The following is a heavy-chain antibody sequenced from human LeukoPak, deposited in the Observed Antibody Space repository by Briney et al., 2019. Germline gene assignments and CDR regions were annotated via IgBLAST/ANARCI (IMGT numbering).Heavy chain of an antibody. D-gene: IGHD2-21*02. CDR3: ARERDGYCGGDCYYYYGMDV. Sequence: GGSLRLSCTASGFAVSSNYINWVRQAPGKGLEWVSVIHTGGNTYYADSVKGRFTISRDNSKNTVYLQMNSLGAEDTALYYCARERDGYCGGDCYYYYGMDVWGQGTTVTVSS. V-gene: IGHV3-66*01. CDR2: IHTGGNT. CDR1: GFAVSSNY. J-gene: IGHJ6*02.